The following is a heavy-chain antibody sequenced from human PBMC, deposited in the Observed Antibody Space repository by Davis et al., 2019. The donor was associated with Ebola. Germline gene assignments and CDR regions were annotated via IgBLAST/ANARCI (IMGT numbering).Heavy chain of an antibody. D-gene: IGHD2-8*02. CDR1: GYNFPGYW. Sequence: GESLKISCKGSGYNFPGYWIGWVRQMPGKGLDWMGIIYTGDSDTRYSPSFRGQVTISADKSMKTAFLQWSSLKASDSGMYYCASLRRTITGMDDGFDIWGQGTMVTVSS. CDR3: ASLRRTITGMDDGFDI. V-gene: IGHV5-51*01. J-gene: IGHJ3*02. CDR2: IYTGDSDT.